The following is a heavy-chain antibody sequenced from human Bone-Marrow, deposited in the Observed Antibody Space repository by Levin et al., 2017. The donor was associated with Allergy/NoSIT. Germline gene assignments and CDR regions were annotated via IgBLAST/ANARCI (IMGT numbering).Heavy chain of an antibody. V-gene: IGHV4-61*01. Sequence: PSETLSLTCSVFGTSVNAGSNYWSWIRQSPGKGLEWIGCIDYKGSTEYNPSLRSRVTISADTSKNRFSLTLNFVTAADTAVYYCARDFDYYYYMDVWGKGTTVTVS. CDR1: GTSVNAGSNY. CDR3: ARDFDYYYYMDV. J-gene: IGHJ6*03. CDR2: IDYKGST.